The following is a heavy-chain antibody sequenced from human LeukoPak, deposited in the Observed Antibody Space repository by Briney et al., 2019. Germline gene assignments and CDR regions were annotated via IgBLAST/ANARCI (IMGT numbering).Heavy chain of an antibody. CDR1: GASISSSSYY. CDR3: ARKVQSGYNYFPEYYFDY. J-gene: IGHJ4*02. Sequence: SETLSLTCTASGASISSSSYYWVWIRQPPGKGLEWIVSIDYSGSTYYNPSLKSRFTISVDTSKNQFTLKLSSVPAAVTAVYYCARKVQSGYNYFPEYYFDYWGQGTLVTVSS. V-gene: IGHV4-39*06. CDR2: IDYSGST. D-gene: IGHD5-24*01.